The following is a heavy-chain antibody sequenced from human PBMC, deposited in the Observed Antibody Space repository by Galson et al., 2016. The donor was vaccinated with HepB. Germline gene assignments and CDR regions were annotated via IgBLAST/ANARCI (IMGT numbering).Heavy chain of an antibody. CDR3: ARSQAGFITMIVVANSLNWFDP. Sequence: SVKVSCKASGYSFTSYGITWVRQAPGQGLEWMGWISAYNGKTNYAQKLQGRVTMTTDTSTSTAYMELRSLRSDDTAVYYCARSQAGFITMIVVANSLNWFDPWGQGTLVTVSS. J-gene: IGHJ5*02. V-gene: IGHV1-18*01. CDR1: GYSFTSYG. CDR2: ISAYNGKT. D-gene: IGHD3-22*01.